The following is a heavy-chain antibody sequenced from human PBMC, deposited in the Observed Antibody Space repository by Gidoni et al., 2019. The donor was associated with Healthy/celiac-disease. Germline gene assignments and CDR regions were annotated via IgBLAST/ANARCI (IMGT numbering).Heavy chain of an antibody. V-gene: IGHV1-2*02. Sequence: QVQLVQSVAEGKQPGASVKVSCKASGYTFTGYYMHWVRQAPGQGLEWMGWINPNSGGTNYATNFQGRVPMTRDTSIITAYMDLSRLRSDDTAVYYCATGYCSSTSCYEFDYWGQGTLVTVSS. CDR3: ATGYCSSTSCYEFDY. D-gene: IGHD2-2*01. CDR2: INPNSGGT. J-gene: IGHJ4*02. CDR1: GYTFTGYY.